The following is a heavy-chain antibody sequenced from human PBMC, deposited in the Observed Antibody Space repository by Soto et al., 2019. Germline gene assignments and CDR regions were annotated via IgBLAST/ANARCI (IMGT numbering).Heavy chain of an antibody. V-gene: IGHV4-34*01. Sequence: SDTLSLTSAMHGTSFPGHYWTWIPQPPGTGLEWIGEINHSGSTNYNPSLKSRVTISVDTSKNQFSLKLTSVTAADTAVYYCARRWGGTFDYWGQGTLVTVSS. CDR1: GTSFPGHY. D-gene: IGHD2-21*01. CDR3: ARRWGGTFDY. CDR2: INHSGST. J-gene: IGHJ4*02.